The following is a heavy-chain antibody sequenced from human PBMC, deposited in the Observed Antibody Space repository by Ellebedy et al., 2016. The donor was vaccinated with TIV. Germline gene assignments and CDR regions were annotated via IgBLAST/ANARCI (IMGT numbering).Heavy chain of an antibody. J-gene: IGHJ6*02. CDR3: ARGLDVVAASWGMDV. CDR1: GYTFTSHY. Sequence: AASVKVSCKASGYTFTSHYMYWVRQAPGQGLEWVGFINPGDGYTSNAQKFQGRVTLTRDTSTSTVYMQLSSLRSEDTAVYYCARGLDVVAASWGMDVWGRGTTVTVSS. CDR2: INPGDGYT. D-gene: IGHD2-15*01. V-gene: IGHV1-46*01.